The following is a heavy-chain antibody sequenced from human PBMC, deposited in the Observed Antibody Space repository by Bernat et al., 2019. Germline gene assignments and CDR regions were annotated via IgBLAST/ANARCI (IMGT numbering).Heavy chain of an antibody. CDR2: IRSKAYGGTT. Sequence: EVQLVESGGGLVQPGGSLRLSCKASGFTFGDYPMSWVRQAPGKGLEWVGFIRSKAYGGTTEYAASVKGRFTISRDDSKSIAYLQMNSLRSEDTAVYYCTTDYTGWYTFDFWGQGTLVTVSS. D-gene: IGHD3-16*01. V-gene: IGHV3-49*04. CDR1: GFTFGDYP. J-gene: IGHJ4*02. CDR3: TTDYTGWYTFDF.